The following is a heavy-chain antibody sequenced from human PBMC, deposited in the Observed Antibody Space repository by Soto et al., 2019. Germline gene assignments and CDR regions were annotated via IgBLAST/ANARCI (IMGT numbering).Heavy chain of an antibody. CDR1: GGTFSSYT. CDR2: IIPILGIA. Sequence: QVQLVQSGAEVKKPGSSVKVSCKASGGTFSSYTISWVRQAPGQGLEWMGRIIPILGIANYAQKFQGRVTITADKSTSTAYMELSSLRSEDTAVYYCARAGTQLGYYYGMDVWGQGTTVTVSS. J-gene: IGHJ6*02. D-gene: IGHD5-18*01. CDR3: ARAGTQLGYYYGMDV. V-gene: IGHV1-69*02.